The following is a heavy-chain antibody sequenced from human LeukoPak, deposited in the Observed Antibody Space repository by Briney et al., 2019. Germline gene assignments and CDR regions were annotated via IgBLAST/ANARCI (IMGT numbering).Heavy chain of an antibody. Sequence: ASVKVSCKVSGYTLTELSMHWVRQAPGKGLEWMGGFDPEDGETIYAQKFQGRVTMTEDTSTDTVYMELRSLRSDDTAVYYCARGLEWLTRRHTWFDPWGQGTLVTVSS. CDR1: GYTLTELS. V-gene: IGHV1-24*01. CDR3: ARGLEWLTRRHTWFDP. J-gene: IGHJ5*02. CDR2: FDPEDGET. D-gene: IGHD3-3*01.